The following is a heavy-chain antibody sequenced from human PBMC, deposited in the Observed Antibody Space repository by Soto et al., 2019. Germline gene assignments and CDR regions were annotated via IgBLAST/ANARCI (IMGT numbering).Heavy chain of an antibody. CDR3: AKDSSGYDYGGTFDY. Sequence: GGSLRLSCAASGFTFDDYAMHWVRQAPGKGLEWVSGISWNSGSIGYADSVKGRFTISRDNAKNSLYLQMNSLRAEDTALYYCAKDSSGYDYGGTFDYWGQGTLVTVSS. CDR1: GFTFDDYA. CDR2: ISWNSGSI. J-gene: IGHJ4*02. D-gene: IGHD5-12*01. V-gene: IGHV3-9*01.